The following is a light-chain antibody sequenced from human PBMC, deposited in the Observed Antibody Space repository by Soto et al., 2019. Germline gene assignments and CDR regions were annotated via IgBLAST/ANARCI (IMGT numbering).Light chain of an antibody. V-gene: IGLV3-21*02. CDR3: QVWDTISDHYV. CDR2: VDG. Sequence: SYELTQPPSVSVAPGQTARITCGGNNIESKSVHWYQQRPGQAPVLVIYVDGDRPSGIPDRFSASTSGNTAALTISRVEAGDEADYYCQVWDTISDHYVFGSGTKVTVL. CDR1: NIESKS. J-gene: IGLJ1*01.